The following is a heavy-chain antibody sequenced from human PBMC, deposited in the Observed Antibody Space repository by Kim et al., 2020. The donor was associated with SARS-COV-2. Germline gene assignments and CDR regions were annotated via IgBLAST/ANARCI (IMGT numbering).Heavy chain of an antibody. CDR3: TTAFEY. V-gene: IGHV3-74*01. Sequence: NNDGTQTTNAESVRGRFTISRDNSKNMVYLQMNRLGAEDTALYYCTTAFEYWGQGTLVTVSS. CDR2: NNDGTQT. J-gene: IGHJ4*02.